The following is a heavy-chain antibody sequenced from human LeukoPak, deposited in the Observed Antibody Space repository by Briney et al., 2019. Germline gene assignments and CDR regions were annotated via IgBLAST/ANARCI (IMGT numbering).Heavy chain of an antibody. CDR2: ISGSGGST. CDR3: AKGGTASTIAVAGFDY. J-gene: IGHJ4*02. D-gene: IGHD6-19*01. V-gene: IGHV3-23*01. Sequence: PGGSLRLSCAASGFTFSSYAMSWVRQAPGKGLEWVSAISGSGGSTYYADSVKGRFTISRVNSKNTLYLQMNSLRAEGTAVYYCAKGGTASTIAVAGFDYWGQGTLVTVSS. CDR1: GFTFSSYA.